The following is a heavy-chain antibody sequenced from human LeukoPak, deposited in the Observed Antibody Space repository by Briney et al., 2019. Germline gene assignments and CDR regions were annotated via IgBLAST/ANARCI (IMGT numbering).Heavy chain of an antibody. J-gene: IGHJ5*02. D-gene: IGHD3-16*02. CDR3: ARASLITTPKIVIIGRWFDP. CDR1: GGSFSGYY. Sequence: SETLSLTCAVYGGSFSGYYWSWIRQPPGKGLEWIGEINHSGSTNYNPSLKSRATISVDTSKNQFSLKLSSVTAADTAVYYCARASLITTPKIVIIGRWFDPWGQGTLVTVSS. CDR2: INHSGST. V-gene: IGHV4-34*01.